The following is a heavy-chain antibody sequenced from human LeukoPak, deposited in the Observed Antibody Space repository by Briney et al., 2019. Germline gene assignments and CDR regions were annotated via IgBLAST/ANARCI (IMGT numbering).Heavy chain of an antibody. V-gene: IGHV4-39*07. CDR1: GGSISSSSYY. D-gene: IGHD1-1*01. J-gene: IGHJ4*02. CDR2: IHYSGST. CDR3: ARMVRRLERLKIGRDSDHATGYYFDY. Sequence: SETLSLTCTVSGGSISSSSYYWGWIRQPPGKGLEWIGSIHYSGSTNYNPSLKSRVTISVDTSRNQFSLKLSSVTAADTAVYYCARMVRRLERLKIGRDSDHATGYYFDYWGQGTQVTVSS.